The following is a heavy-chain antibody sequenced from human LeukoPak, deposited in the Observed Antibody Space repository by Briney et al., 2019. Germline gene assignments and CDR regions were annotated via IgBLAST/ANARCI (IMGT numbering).Heavy chain of an antibody. CDR1: GNYW. D-gene: IGHD6-19*01. Sequence: GGSLRLSCAASGNYWMHWVRQAPGKGLVWVSHINSDGSWTSYADSVKGRFTISRDNSKNTLYLQMNSLRAEDTAVYYCAKRQAVAVSPKFDYWGQGTLVTVSS. V-gene: IGHV3-74*01. CDR3: AKRQAVAVSPKFDY. J-gene: IGHJ4*02. CDR2: INSDGSWT.